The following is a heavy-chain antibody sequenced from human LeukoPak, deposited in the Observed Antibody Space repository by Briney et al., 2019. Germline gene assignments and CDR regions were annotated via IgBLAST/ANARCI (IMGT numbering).Heavy chain of an antibody. CDR2: ISAYNGKT. CDR3: ARDDCWSGYYTGSFDY. CDR1: GYTFTSYG. J-gene: IGHJ4*02. Sequence: ASVKVSCKASGYTFTSYGISWVRQAPGHGLEGMGWISAYNGKTNYAQKLQGRVTMTTDTSTSTAYMELRSLRSDDTAVYYCARDDCWSGYYTGSFDYWGQGTLVTVSS. D-gene: IGHD3-3*01. V-gene: IGHV1-18*01.